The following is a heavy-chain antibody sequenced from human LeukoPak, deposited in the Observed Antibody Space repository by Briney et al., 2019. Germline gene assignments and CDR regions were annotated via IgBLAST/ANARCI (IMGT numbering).Heavy chain of an antibody. CDR3: ALLAVASDFDY. D-gene: IGHD6-19*01. CDR1: GFPFSVYE. Sequence: QPGGSLRLSCEVSGFPFSVYEMNWVRQAPGKGLEWVSNIHSSGTTRYYADSVKGRFSISRDNAKNSLYLQMNSLRVEDTGVYYCALLAVASDFDYWGQGALVTVSS. J-gene: IGHJ4*02. CDR2: IHSSGTTR. V-gene: IGHV3-48*03.